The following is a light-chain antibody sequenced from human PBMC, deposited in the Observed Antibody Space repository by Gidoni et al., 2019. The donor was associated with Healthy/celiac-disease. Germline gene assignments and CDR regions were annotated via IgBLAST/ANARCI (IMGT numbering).Light chain of an antibody. J-gene: IGKJ5*01. V-gene: IGKV3-11*01. CDR2: DAS. CDR3: QQRSNWPIT. CDR1: QRVSRD. Sequence: EIVLPQSPATLSLSPGERATLSCRASQRVSRDFAWYQQQPGQAPRLLIYDASNRATGIPARCSGSGSGTDVTITISSLEPEDVAVYYCQQRSNWPITFGQGTRLEIK.